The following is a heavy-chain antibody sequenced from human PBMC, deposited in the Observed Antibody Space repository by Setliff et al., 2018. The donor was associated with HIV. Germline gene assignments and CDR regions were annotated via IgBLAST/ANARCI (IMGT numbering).Heavy chain of an antibody. V-gene: IGHV3-7*03. D-gene: IGHD6-19*01. J-gene: IGHJ4*02. Sequence: GGSLRLSCAASGFTVSSNYMSWVRQAPGKGLEWVANIQQHGSEIHYVASVEGRFTISRDNAKNSLYLQMNSLRAEDTAVYYCANMQWASNAWYSFDYWGQGALVTVSS. CDR3: ANMQWASNAWYSFDY. CDR2: IQQHGSEI. CDR1: GFTVSSNY.